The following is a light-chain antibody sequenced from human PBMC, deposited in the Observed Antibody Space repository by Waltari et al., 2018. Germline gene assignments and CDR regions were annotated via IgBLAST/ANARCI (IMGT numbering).Light chain of an antibody. CDR2: GNN. CDR1: SSTIGAGPN. V-gene: IGLV1-40*02. Sequence: QSLLTQPPSVSGAPGQRVPIPCPGRSSTIGAGPNLPCSQEFPGTGPKLPIYGNNNRPSGVPDRFSGSKSGTSASLTITGLQAEDEADYYCQSFDTSLSHGVVFGGGTKVTVL. J-gene: IGLJ3*02. CDR3: QSFDTSLSHGVV.